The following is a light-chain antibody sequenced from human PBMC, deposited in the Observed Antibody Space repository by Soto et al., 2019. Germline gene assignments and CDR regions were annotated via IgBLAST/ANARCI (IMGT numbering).Light chain of an antibody. CDR3: QQYISYPYT. V-gene: IGKV1-5*01. Sequence: DIQMTQFPSTLSASVGDRVTITCRASQTTNTWLAWYQQKPATAPKLLIYDASSLEGGVPSRFSASGSGTEFTLTISSLQPDDLATYYCQQYISYPYTFGQGTKVEIK. CDR1: QTTNTW. CDR2: DAS. J-gene: IGKJ2*01.